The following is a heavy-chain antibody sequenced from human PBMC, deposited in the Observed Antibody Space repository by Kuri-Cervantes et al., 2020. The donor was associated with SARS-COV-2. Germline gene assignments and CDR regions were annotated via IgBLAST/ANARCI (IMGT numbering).Heavy chain of an antibody. CDR1: GYTFTSYA. J-gene: IGHJ4*02. V-gene: IGHV1-69*04. D-gene: IGHD6-6*01. Sequence: SVKVSCKASGYTFTSYAMHWVRQAPGQGLEWMGRIIPILGIANYAQKFQGRVTITADKSTSTAYMELSSLRSEDTAMYYCARRSEYSSTLFDYWGQGTLVTVSS. CDR3: ARRSEYSSTLFDY. CDR2: IIPILGIA.